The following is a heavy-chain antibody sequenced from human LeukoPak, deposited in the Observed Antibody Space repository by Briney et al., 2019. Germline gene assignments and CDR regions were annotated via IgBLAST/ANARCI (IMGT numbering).Heavy chain of an antibody. Sequence: GGSLRLSCAASGFTFSSYAMSWARQGPGKGREWGSAISGSGGSTYYADSVKGRFTISRDNSKNTLYLQMNSLRAEDTAVYYCAKGTIRGVLQNWFDPWGQGTLVTVSS. CDR1: GFTFSSYA. CDR2: ISGSGGST. V-gene: IGHV3-23*01. CDR3: AKGTIRGVLQNWFDP. D-gene: IGHD3-10*01. J-gene: IGHJ5*02.